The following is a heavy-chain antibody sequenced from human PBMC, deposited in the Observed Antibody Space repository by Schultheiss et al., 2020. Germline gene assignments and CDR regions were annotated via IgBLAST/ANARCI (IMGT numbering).Heavy chain of an antibody. V-gene: IGHV3-33*08. CDR1: GFTFSSYG. CDR2: IWYDGSNK. D-gene: IGHD6-13*01. Sequence: GGSLRLSCAASGFTFSSYGMHWVRQAPGKGLEWVAVIWYDGSNKYYADSVKGRFTISRDNSKNTLYLQMNSLRAEDTAVYYCARQARAAAGNYGMDVWGQGTTVTVSS. CDR3: ARQARAAAGNYGMDV. J-gene: IGHJ6*02.